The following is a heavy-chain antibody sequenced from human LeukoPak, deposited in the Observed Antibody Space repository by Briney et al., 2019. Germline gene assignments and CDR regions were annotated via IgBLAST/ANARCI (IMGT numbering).Heavy chain of an antibody. Sequence: GAAVKVSCKASGYPFDNFGLTWVRQAPGQGLEWMGWISAYNGNTHYAQKFRSRLTMTTDTSATTAYLELRSLKSDDTAVYYCARDRLGGDLTGESLYWGQGTLVTVSS. CDR3: ARDRLGGDLTGESLY. CDR1: GYPFDNFG. V-gene: IGHV1-18*01. J-gene: IGHJ4*02. D-gene: IGHD4-17*01. CDR2: ISAYNGNT.